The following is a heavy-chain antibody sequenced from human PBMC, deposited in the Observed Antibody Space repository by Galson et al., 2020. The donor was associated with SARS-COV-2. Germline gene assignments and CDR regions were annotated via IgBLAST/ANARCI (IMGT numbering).Heavy chain of an antibody. CDR1: GYSFSSAW. CDR3: ARLPRDWYFVGFDY. Sequence: HGESLKISCQGSGYSFSSAWFGWVRQLPAQGQGWMGIIFPGDSDIRYSPAFPGQVTISADKSISTAYLEWSSLQVSDTAMYYCARLPRDWYFVGFDYWGQGTLVTVSS. V-gene: IGHV5-51*01. D-gene: IGHD2-21*01. CDR2: IFPGDSDI. J-gene: IGHJ4*02.